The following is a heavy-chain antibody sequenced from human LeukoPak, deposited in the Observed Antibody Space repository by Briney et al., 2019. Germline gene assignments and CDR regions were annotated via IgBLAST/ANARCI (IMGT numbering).Heavy chain of an antibody. CDR1: GYTFTGYY. Sequence: ASVKVSCKASGYTFTGYYMHWVRQAPGQGLEWVGWINPNSGGTNYAQKFQGRVTMTRDTSISTAYMELSRLRSDDTAVYYCARVGRDYYDSSGYYYFDYWGQGTLVTVSS. D-gene: IGHD3-22*01. V-gene: IGHV1-2*02. CDR2: INPNSGGT. CDR3: ARVGRDYYDSSGYYYFDY. J-gene: IGHJ4*02.